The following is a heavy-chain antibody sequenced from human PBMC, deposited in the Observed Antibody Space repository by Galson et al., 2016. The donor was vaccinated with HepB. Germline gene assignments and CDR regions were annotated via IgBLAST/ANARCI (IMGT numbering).Heavy chain of an antibody. CDR2: ISYDGSNR. J-gene: IGHJ4*02. CDR3: AKVGWREYDGY. Sequence: SLRLSCAASGFTFSTYAMHWVRQAPGKGLEWVAVISYDGSNRYYADSVKGRFTISRDNSKNTLYLQMNSLRPDDTAVYYCAKVGWREYDGYWGQGTLVTVSS. CDR1: GFTFSTYA. V-gene: IGHV3-30-3*01. D-gene: IGHD3-10*01.